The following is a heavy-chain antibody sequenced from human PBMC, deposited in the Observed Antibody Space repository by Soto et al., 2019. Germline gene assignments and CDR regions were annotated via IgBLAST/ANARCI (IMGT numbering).Heavy chain of an antibody. CDR3: ARDDSFYGEPGYGMNV. CDR2: IYYTGTT. D-gene: IGHD4-17*01. V-gene: IGHV4-31*03. Sequence: EQLQESGPGLVEASETLSLTCTVSGATISSGGFYWSWIRQRPGKGLEWIGHIYYTGTTSYNPSLNSRVTISLDMSSNQFSLKLRSVTAADTAKYFCARDDSFYGEPGYGMNVWGQGTTVTVSS. CDR1: GATISSGGFY. J-gene: IGHJ6*02.